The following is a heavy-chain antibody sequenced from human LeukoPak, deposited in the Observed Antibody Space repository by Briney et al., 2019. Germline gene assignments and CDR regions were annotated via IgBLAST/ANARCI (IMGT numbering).Heavy chain of an antibody. Sequence: GGSLRPSCAASGFTFSRYWMHWVRQALGKGLVWVSRIESDGTTTTYADSVKGRFTISRDNSKNTLYLQMNSLRAEDTAVYYCARDRLAWEPTPGGYAFDIWGQGTMVTVSS. CDR2: IESDGTTT. D-gene: IGHD1-26*01. CDR3: ARDRLAWEPTPGGYAFDI. CDR1: GFTFSRYW. V-gene: IGHV3-74*01. J-gene: IGHJ3*02.